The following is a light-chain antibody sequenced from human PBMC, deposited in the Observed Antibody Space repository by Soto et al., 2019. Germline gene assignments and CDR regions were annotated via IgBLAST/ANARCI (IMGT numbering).Light chain of an antibody. CDR1: SSNIGSNT. Sequence: VLTQPPSASGTPGQRVTISCSGSSSNIGSNTVNWYQQLPGTAPKLLIYSNNQRPSGVPDRFSGSKSGTSASLAISGLQSEDEADYYCAAWDDSLNGPGYVFGTGTKLTVL. V-gene: IGLV1-44*01. CDR2: SNN. CDR3: AAWDDSLNGPGYV. J-gene: IGLJ1*01.